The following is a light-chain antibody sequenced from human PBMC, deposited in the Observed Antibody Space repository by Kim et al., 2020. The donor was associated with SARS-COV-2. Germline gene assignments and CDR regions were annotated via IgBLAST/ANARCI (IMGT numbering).Light chain of an antibody. J-gene: IGLJ2*01. CDR1: KLGDKY. CDR2: QDS. CDR3: QAWDSRVV. Sequence: VSVSPGQTASITCSGDKLGDKYACWYQQKPGQSPVLVIYQDSKRPSGIPGRFSGSNSGNTATLTISGTQAMDEADYYCQAWDSRVVFGGGTQLTVL. V-gene: IGLV3-1*01.